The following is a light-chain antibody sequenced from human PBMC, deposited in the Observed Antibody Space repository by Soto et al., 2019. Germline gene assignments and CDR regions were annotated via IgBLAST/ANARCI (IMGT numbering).Light chain of an antibody. CDR1: SSDIGNNY. Sequence: QSVLTQPPSVSGAPGQKVTISCSGSSSDIGNNYLSWCQQLQATAPKLLIFDNNKRPSGIPDRFSGSKSGTSATLGITGLQTGDEADYYCGTWDSSLSAVVFGGGTKLTVL. J-gene: IGLJ2*01. CDR2: DNN. CDR3: GTWDSSLSAVV. V-gene: IGLV1-51*01.